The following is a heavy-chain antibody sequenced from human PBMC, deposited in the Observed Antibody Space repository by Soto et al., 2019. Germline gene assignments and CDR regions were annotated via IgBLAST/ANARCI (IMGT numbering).Heavy chain of an antibody. CDR2: ISAYNGNT. CDR1: GYTFTSYG. J-gene: IGHJ4*02. CDR3: ASGYSSSSGLVFDY. D-gene: IGHD6-6*01. Sequence: SVKVSCKASGYTFTSYGISWVRQAPGQGLEWMGWISAYNGNTNYAQKLQGRVTMTTDTSTSXXXXXXXXXXXDDTAVXXCASGYSSSSGLVFDYWGQGTLVTVSS. V-gene: IGHV1-18*01.